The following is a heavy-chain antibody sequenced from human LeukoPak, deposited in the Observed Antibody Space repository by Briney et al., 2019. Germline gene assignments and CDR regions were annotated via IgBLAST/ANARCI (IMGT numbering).Heavy chain of an antibody. CDR2: INPNSGGA. V-gene: IGHV1-2*02. CDR1: GYTFTSYY. J-gene: IGHJ4*02. CDR3: VRDRTYYIDY. Sequence: ASVKVSCKASGYTFTSYYMHWVRQAPGQGLEWMGWINPNSGGANYAQTFQGRVTMTRDTSITTAYMELSRLTSDDSAVYYCVRDRTYYIDYWGQGTLVTVSS.